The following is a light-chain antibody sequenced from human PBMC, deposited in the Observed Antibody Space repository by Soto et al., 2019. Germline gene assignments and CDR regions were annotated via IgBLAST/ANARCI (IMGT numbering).Light chain of an antibody. CDR3: SSSTTGSTVA. CDR1: SSDIGGYNY. CDR2: EVS. J-gene: IGLJ2*01. Sequence: QSALTQSASVSGSPGQSITISCTGTSSDIGGYNYVSWYQQHPDKAPKLMIFEVSNRPSGVANRFSGSKSGNTASLTISGLLPEDDADYYCSSSTTGSTVAFGGGTKLTVL. V-gene: IGLV2-14*01.